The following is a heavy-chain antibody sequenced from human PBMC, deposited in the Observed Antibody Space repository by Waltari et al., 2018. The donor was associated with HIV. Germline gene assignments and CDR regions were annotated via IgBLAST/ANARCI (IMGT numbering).Heavy chain of an antibody. D-gene: IGHD5-12*01. CDR3: ARGGGYSSSYYFDY. J-gene: IGHJ4*02. CDR1: GFPFSSSA. V-gene: IGHV3-30-3*01. CDR2: ISYDGSNK. Sequence: QVQLVESGGGVVQPGRSLRLSCAASGFPFSSSAMHWVRQAPGKGLEWVAVISYDGSNKYYADSVKGRFTISRDNSKNTLYLQMNSLRAEDTAVYYCARGGGYSSSYYFDYWGQGTLVTVSS.